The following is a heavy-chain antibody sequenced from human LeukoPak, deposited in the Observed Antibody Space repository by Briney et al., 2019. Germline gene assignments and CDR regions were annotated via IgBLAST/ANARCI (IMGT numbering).Heavy chain of an antibody. CDR1: GFTFSSYS. D-gene: IGHD3-10*01. CDR2: ISSSSSYI. J-gene: IGHJ4*02. CDR3: ARAYSYGSGSYSFDY. Sequence: GGSLRLSCAASGFTFSSYSMNWVRQAPGKGLEWVSSISSSSSYIYYADSVKGRFTISRDNSKNTLYLQMNSLRAEDTAVYYCARAYSYGSGSYSFDYWGQGTLVTVSS. V-gene: IGHV3-21*04.